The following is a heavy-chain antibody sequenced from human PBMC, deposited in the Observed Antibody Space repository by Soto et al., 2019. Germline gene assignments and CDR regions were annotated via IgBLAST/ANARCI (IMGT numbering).Heavy chain of an antibody. CDR3: AREYYSDTTWIDY. CDR2: VHPYEGTS. CDR1: GFTFTSYP. V-gene: IGHV1-18*04. D-gene: IGHD1-26*01. J-gene: IGHJ4*02. Sequence: ASVKVSCKTSGFTFTSYPFSWVRQAPGQGLEWLAWVHPYEGTSKVAHQFRDRLTLTTDTSAATVFMELTRLTSDDTAVYFCAREYYSDTTWIDYWGQGTLVTVSS.